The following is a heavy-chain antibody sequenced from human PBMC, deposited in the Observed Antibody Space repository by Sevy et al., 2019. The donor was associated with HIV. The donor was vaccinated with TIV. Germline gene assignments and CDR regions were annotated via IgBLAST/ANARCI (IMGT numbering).Heavy chain of an antibody. V-gene: IGHV5-51*01. CDR1: GYSFSSYW. CDR3: ACVPGYSGYDYRFFQS. CDR2: IYGGDSDT. Sequence: GESLKISCKGSGYSFSSYWIAWVRQMPGKGLEWMGIIYGGDSDTRYSPSFQGQVTISADKSLSTAYLQWSSLEASETAMYFCACVPGYSGYDYRFFQSWGQGTLVTVSS. J-gene: IGHJ4*02. D-gene: IGHD5-12*01.